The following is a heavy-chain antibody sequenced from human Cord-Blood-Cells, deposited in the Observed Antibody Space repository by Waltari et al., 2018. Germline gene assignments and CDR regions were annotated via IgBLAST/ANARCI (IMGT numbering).Heavy chain of an antibody. Sequence: EVQLVESGGGLVQPGRSLRLSCAASGFAFDDYAMHWVRQATGKGLEWVSGIIWNSGSIGYADSVKGRFTISRDNAKNSLYLQMNSLRAEDMALYYCEILGMGWGQGTLVTVSS. CDR1: GFAFDDYA. D-gene: IGHD7-27*01. CDR2: IIWNSGSI. J-gene: IGHJ4*02. V-gene: IGHV3-9*03. CDR3: EILGMG.